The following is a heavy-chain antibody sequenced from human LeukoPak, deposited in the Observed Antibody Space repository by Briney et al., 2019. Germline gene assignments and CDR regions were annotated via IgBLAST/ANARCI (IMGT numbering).Heavy chain of an antibody. CDR1: GFTFSSYA. CDR3: ARGGLRYFDWLQGYFDY. Sequence: PGGSLRLSCAASGFTFSSYAMHWVRQAPGKGLEWVAVISYDGSNKYYADSVKGRFTISRDNSKNTLYLQMNSLRAEDTAVYYCARGGLRYFDWLQGYFDYWGQGTLVTVSS. J-gene: IGHJ4*02. V-gene: IGHV3-30-3*01. D-gene: IGHD3-9*01. CDR2: ISYDGSNK.